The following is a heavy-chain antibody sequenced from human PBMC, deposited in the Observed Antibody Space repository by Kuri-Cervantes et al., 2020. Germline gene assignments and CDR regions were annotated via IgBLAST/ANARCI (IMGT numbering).Heavy chain of an antibody. D-gene: IGHD6-13*01. CDR2: IYYSGST. J-gene: IGHJ4*02. CDR3: ARDSRAAAGVDY. CDR1: GGSISSGGYY. Sequence: LRLSCTVSGGSISSGGYYWSWIRQHPGKGLEWIGYIYYSGSTYYNPSLKSLVTISVDTSKNQFSLKLSSVTAADTAVYYCARDSRAAAGVDYWGQGTLVTVSS. V-gene: IGHV4-31*01.